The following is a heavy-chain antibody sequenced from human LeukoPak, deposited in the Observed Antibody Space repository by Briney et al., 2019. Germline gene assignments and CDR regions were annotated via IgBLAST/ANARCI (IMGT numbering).Heavy chain of an antibody. CDR1: GFTFGDYA. CDR2: IASETYGGTA. CDR3: TSTYSSGWYEIYYYMDV. J-gene: IGHJ6*03. V-gene: IGHV3-49*04. Sequence: GGSLRLSCTASGFTFGDYAMTWVRQAPGKGLEWVGFIASETYGGTAEYAASVKGRFTISRDDSKNTAYLQMNSLKTEDTAVYYCTSTYSSGWYEIYYYMDVWGKGTTVTVSS. D-gene: IGHD6-19*01.